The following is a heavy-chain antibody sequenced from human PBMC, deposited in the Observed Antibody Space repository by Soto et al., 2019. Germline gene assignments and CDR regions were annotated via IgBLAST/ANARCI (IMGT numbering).Heavy chain of an antibody. D-gene: IGHD3-9*01. J-gene: IGHJ4*02. Sequence: EVQLLESGGGLVQPGGSLRLSCAVSGFISSSYAMSWVRQAPGKGLEWVSGISGSGGSTYYADSVKGRFTISRDNPKNTLYLQMNSLSAEDTAVYYCAKVERNAAGLRYFDCIFDYWGQGTLVTVSS. CDR2: ISGSGGST. V-gene: IGHV3-23*01. CDR3: AKVERNAAGLRYFDCIFDY. CDR1: GFISSSYA.